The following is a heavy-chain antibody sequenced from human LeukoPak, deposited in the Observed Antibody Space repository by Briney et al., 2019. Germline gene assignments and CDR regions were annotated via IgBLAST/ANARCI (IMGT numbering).Heavy chain of an antibody. CDR3: ARATYGSGGYSPYYFDY. D-gene: IGHD3-10*01. Sequence: HRASVKVSCKASGYTFTSYGISWVRQAPGQGLEWMGWISAYNGNTNYAQKLQGRVTMTTDTSTSTAYMELRSLRSEDTAVYYCARATYGSGGYSPYYFDYWGQGTLVTVSS. CDR1: GYTFTSYG. V-gene: IGHV1-18*01. J-gene: IGHJ4*02. CDR2: ISAYNGNT.